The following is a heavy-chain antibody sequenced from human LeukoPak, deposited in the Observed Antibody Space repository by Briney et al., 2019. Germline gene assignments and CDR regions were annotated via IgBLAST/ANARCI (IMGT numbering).Heavy chain of an antibody. CDR2: ISGSGGST. CDR3: AKGRSSSSDGWFDP. Sequence: GESLRLSCAASGFSFSDYSMSWVRQAPGKGLEWVSAISGSGGSTYYADSVKGRFTISRDNSKNTLYLQMNSLRAEDTAVYYCAKGRSSSSDGWFDPWGQGTLVTVSS. J-gene: IGHJ5*02. D-gene: IGHD6-6*01. V-gene: IGHV3-23*01. CDR1: GFSFSDYS.